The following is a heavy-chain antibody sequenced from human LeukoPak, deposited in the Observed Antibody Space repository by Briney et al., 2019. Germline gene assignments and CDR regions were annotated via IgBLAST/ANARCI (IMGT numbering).Heavy chain of an antibody. J-gene: IGHJ6*03. Sequence: PSETLSLTCTVSGGSINSYYWSWIRQPAGKGLEWIGRMYISGSTNYNPSLKSRVTMSVDTSKNQFSLKLSSVTAADTAVYYCARDQDYHYGSGSYSGFDYYYYMDVWGKGTTVTVSS. D-gene: IGHD3-10*01. CDR2: MYISGST. CDR1: GGSINSYY. V-gene: IGHV4-4*07. CDR3: ARDQDYHYGSGSYSGFDYYYYMDV.